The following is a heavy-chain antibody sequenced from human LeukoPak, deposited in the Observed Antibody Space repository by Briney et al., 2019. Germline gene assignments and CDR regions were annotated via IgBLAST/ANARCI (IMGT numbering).Heavy chain of an antibody. CDR3: ARDEFSDSQDY. J-gene: IGHJ4*02. CDR2: IKRDGSEK. D-gene: IGHD2-15*01. V-gene: IGHV3-7*05. CDR1: GFPLSPYW. Sequence: GGSLRLSCAASGFPLSPYWMLCVRHAPGKGLGWVDNIKRDGSEKYYVDSVKGRFTIYRDNAKSSLYLQMNSLRAEDTAMYYCARDEFSDSQDYWGQGTLVTVSS.